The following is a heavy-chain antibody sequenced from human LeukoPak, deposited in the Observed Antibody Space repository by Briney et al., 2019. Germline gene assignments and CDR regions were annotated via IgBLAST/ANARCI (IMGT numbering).Heavy chain of an antibody. J-gene: IGHJ6*03. CDR3: ARANTPREWQQLFRFGYYYYMDV. CDR2: VHYSGST. CDR1: GDSISSSDYY. D-gene: IGHD6-13*01. Sequence: SETLSLTCTVSGDSISSSDYYWGWIRQPPGKGLEWIGYVHYSGSTNYNPSLKSRVTISVDTSKNQFSLKLSSVTAADTAVYYCARANTPREWQQLFRFGYYYYMDVWGKGTTVTVSS. V-gene: IGHV4-61*05.